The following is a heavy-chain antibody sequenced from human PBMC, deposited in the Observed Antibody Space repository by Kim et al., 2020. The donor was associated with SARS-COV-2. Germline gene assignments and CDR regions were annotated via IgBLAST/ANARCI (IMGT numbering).Heavy chain of an antibody. D-gene: IGHD3-22*01. Sequence: GGSLRLSCAASGFTFSDYYMSWVRQAPGKGLEWVSYISNSAITIYYAESVKGRFTISRDNAKNSLYLQMNSLRAEDTAVYYCARQGGYYYDSRDAFDIWGQGTMVTASS. CDR1: GFTFSDYY. J-gene: IGHJ3*02. CDR3: ARQGGYYYDSRDAFDI. V-gene: IGHV3-11*01. CDR2: ISNSAITI.